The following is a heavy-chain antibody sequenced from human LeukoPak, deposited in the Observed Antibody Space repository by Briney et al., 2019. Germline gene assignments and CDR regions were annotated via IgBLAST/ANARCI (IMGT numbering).Heavy chain of an antibody. CDR1: GFTFGDSA. CDR3: ARDYKYAFDN. V-gene: IGHV3-11*06. CDR2: IGIDSGNT. J-gene: IGHJ4*02. Sequence: GGSLRLSCTTSGFTFGDSAMSWVRQGPGKGLEWISYIGIDSGNTNYADSVKGRFTISGDKAKNSLYLQMNSLRVEDTAVYYCARDYKYAFDNWGQGTLVTVSS. D-gene: IGHD5-24*01.